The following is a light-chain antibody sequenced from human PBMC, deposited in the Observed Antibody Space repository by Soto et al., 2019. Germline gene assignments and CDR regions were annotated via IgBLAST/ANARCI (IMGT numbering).Light chain of an antibody. CDR2: WAS. CDR3: QQYHSIPRT. J-gene: IGKJ1*01. V-gene: IGKV4-1*01. CDR1: QSVLYSSNNKNY. Sequence: DIVMTQSPDSLAVSLGERATINCKSSQSVLYSSNNKNYLAWYQQKPGQPPKLLIYWASTRESGVPDRFSGSGSRTDFTLTISSLQAEDVAVYYCQQYHSIPRTFGQGTKVEIK.